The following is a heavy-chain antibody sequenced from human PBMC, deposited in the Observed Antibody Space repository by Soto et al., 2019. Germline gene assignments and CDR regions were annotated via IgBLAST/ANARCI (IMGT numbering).Heavy chain of an antibody. CDR1: GYTFTRYF. D-gene: IGHD2-2*02. CDR3: ARFYTAAGYNWFDS. Sequence: ASVKVSCKASGYTFTRYFIHWVRQAPGQGLEWMGVIDPSGGSTSQAQKFQGRVTMTRDSSTSTVYMELSSLRSEDTAVYYCARFYTAAGYNWFDSWGQGTLVTVSS. CDR2: IDPSGGST. V-gene: IGHV1-46*03. J-gene: IGHJ5*01.